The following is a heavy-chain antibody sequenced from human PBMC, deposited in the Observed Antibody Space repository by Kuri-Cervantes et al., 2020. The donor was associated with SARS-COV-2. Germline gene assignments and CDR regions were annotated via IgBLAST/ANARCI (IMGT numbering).Heavy chain of an antibody. CDR1: GFTFSSYW. J-gene: IGHJ3*02. CDR3: YITGTTGGDAFDI. CDR2: IKLDGSEK. V-gene: IGHV3-7*01. Sequence: GGSLRLSCAASGFTFSSYWMTWVRQAPGKGLEWVANIKLDGSEKYYVGSVKGRFTISRDNAKNSLYLQMNSLRAEDTAVYYCYITGTTGGDAFDIWGQGTMVTVSS. D-gene: IGHD1-7*01.